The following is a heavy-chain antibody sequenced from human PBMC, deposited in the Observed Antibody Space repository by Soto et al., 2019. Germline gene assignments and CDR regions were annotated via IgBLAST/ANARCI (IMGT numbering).Heavy chain of an antibody. Sequence: GGSLRLSCAASGFTFSSYRMNWVRQAPGKGLEWLSSISNMSSYIYYANSVRDRYTIPRDNDKNSLYLQKNRQKAEDTAIYYCERHRRPGSLYNSSGPAAFDIWGQGTLVTVS. J-gene: IGHJ3*02. CDR3: ERHRRPGSLYNSSGPAAFDI. CDR1: GFTFSSYR. D-gene: IGHD3-22*01. CDR2: ISNMSSYI. V-gene: IGHV3-21*01.